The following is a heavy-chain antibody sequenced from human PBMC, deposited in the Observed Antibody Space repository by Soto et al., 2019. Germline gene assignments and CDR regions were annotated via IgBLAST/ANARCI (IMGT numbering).Heavy chain of an antibody. J-gene: IGHJ6*02. D-gene: IGHD2-2*01. CDR3: ARDRDGAVPSRSYYYGMDV. Sequence: QVQLVQSGAEVKKPGSSVKVSCKASGGTFSSYAISWVRQAPGQGLEWMGGIIPIFGTANYAQKFQGRVTITADESTSTAYMELSSLRSEDTAVYYCARDRDGAVPSRSYYYGMDVWGQGTTVTVSS. CDR2: IIPIFGTA. CDR1: GGTFSSYA. V-gene: IGHV1-69*01.